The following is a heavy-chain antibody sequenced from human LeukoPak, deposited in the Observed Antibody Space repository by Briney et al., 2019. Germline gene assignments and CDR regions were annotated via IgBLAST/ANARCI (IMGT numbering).Heavy chain of an antibody. CDR2: ICPDGTVT. Sequence: PGGSLRLSCAASGFTFSTYCMHWVRQAPGKGPMWVSRICPDGTVTNYADSVKARFIISRDNARNTVYLQMNSLRVEDTAVYYCVIDFRSADYWGQGALVTVSS. J-gene: IGHJ4*02. CDR1: GFTFSTYC. V-gene: IGHV3-74*01. CDR3: VIDFRSADY.